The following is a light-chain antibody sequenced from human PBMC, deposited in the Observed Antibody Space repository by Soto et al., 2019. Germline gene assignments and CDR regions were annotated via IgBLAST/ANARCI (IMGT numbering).Light chain of an antibody. V-gene: IGKV3-20*01. Sequence: EIVLTQSPGTPSLSPGGRATLSCRASQSVSNNYLAWYQQKPGQAPRLLIYGASNRATGIPDRFSGSGSGTDFTLTISSLQPEDFATYYCQQSYSTSLTFGGGTKVDIK. CDR1: QSVSNNY. CDR3: QQSYSTSLT. J-gene: IGKJ4*01. CDR2: GAS.